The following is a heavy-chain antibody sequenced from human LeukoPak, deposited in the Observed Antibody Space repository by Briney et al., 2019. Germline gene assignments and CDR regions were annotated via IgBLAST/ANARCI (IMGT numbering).Heavy chain of an antibody. V-gene: IGHV3-66*01. Sequence: PGGSLGLSCAASGFTVSSNYMSWVRQAPGKGLEGVSVIYSGGSTYYADSVKGRFTISRDSSKNTLYLQMNSLRAEDTAVYYCARVPMTTVVTPSVGHAFDIWGQGTMVTVSS. J-gene: IGHJ3*02. CDR2: IYSGGST. D-gene: IGHD4-23*01. CDR1: GFTVSSNY. CDR3: ARVPMTTVVTPSVGHAFDI.